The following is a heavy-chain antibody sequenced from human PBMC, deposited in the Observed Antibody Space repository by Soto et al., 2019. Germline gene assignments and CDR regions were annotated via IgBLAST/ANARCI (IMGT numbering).Heavy chain of an antibody. Sequence: DVQLVESGGGLVQPGRSLRLSCAASGFIFDDFAMHWVRQAPGKGLEWVSGISWNSSSTDYAASVKGRFIISRDNARNSLYLQMNSLRPEDTALYYCARDTDSDAWNDPVDYWGQGALVIVS. V-gene: IGHV3-9*01. CDR3: ARDTDSDAWNDPVDY. J-gene: IGHJ4*02. D-gene: IGHD1-1*01. CDR1: GFIFDDFA. CDR2: ISWNSSST.